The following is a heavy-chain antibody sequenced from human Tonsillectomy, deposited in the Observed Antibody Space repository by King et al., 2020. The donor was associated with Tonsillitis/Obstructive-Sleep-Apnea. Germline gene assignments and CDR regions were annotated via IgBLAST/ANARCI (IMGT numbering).Heavy chain of an antibody. CDR3: AHGLGSYDY. CDR1: GFSLYSSGVA. CDR2: IDGDDNK. D-gene: IGHD3-10*01. V-gene: IGHV2-5*02. J-gene: IGHJ4*02. Sequence: TLKESGHTLVKPKQTLTLTCTFTGFSLYSSGVAVGWIRQPPGKALEWLALIDGDDNKSYSPSLKSRLTITKATTKSQVVLTLNNMDPVDTATYYCAHGLGSYDYWGQGTLVTVSS.